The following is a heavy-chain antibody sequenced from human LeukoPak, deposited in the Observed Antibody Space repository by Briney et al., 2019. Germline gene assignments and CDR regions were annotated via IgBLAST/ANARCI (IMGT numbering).Heavy chain of an antibody. CDR2: ISAYNGNT. Sequence: ASVKVSCKVSGYTFTSYGISWVRQAPGQGLEWMGWISAYNGNTNYAQKLQGRVTLTTDTSMSTAYMEVRSLRSDDTAVYYCARESVWFGELSDYFDFWGQGTLVTVSS. CDR3: ARESVWFGELSDYFDF. D-gene: IGHD3-10*01. CDR1: GYTFTSYG. V-gene: IGHV1-18*01. J-gene: IGHJ4*02.